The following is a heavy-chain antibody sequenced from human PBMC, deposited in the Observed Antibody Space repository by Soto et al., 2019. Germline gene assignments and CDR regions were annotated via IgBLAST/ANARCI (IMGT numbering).Heavy chain of an antibody. Sequence: QVQLVQSGAEVKKPGASVKVSCKASGYTFTSYAMHWVRQAPGQRLEWMGWINAGNGNTKYSQKFQGRVTITRDTSASTAFMELSSLRSEDTAVYYCARVGITLFGVVINRYFDLWGRGTLLTVSS. CDR1: GYTFTSYA. V-gene: IGHV1-3*01. J-gene: IGHJ2*01. CDR3: ARVGITLFGVVINRYFDL. CDR2: INAGNGNT. D-gene: IGHD3-3*01.